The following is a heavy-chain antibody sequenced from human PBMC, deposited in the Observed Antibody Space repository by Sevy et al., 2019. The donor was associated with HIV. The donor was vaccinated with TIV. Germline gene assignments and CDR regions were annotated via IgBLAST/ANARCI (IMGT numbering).Heavy chain of an antibody. CDR3: ARGPLFSPEYCSGGTCPTIDY. Sequence: SETLSRTCAVSVVSFSDYYWAWIRQPPGKGLEWIGEVSQSGSANYNPSLRSRVIMSLDTSNNHFSLKLTSVTAADTAVYYCARGPLFSPEYCSGGTCPTIDYWSQGTLVTVSS. J-gene: IGHJ4*02. V-gene: IGHV4-34*01. CDR2: VSQSGSA. CDR1: VVSFSDYY. D-gene: IGHD2-15*01.